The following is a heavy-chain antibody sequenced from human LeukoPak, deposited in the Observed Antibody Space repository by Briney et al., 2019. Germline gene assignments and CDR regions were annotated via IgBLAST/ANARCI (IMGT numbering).Heavy chain of an antibody. CDR3: ARSYYAHARFDY. V-gene: IGHV1-69*05. Sequence: SVKVSCKACRGTLNSYAISGVRQAPGQERAWMGGIIPIFCTANYAQKFQGRGQITTDESPNPAYMDLRRLESQDSAGYYSARSYYAHARFDYWGQGTLVNVSS. J-gene: IGHJ4*02. CDR1: RGTLNSYA. CDR2: IIPIFCTA. D-gene: IGHD3-16*01.